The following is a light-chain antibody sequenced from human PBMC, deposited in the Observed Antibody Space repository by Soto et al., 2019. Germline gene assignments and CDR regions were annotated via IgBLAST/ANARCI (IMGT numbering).Light chain of an antibody. Sequence: QSALTQPRSVSGSPGQSVTISCTGTSSDVGGYNYVSWYQQHPGKASKLMIYDVSKRPSGVPDRFSGSKSGNTASLTISGLQAEDEADYYCCSYAGSYTSHVVFGGGTKLTVL. V-gene: IGLV2-11*01. CDR2: DVS. CDR3: CSYAGSYTSHVV. CDR1: SSDVGGYNY. J-gene: IGLJ2*01.